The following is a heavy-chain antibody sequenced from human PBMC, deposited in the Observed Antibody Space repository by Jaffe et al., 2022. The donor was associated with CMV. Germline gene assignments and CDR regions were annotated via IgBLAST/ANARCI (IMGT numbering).Heavy chain of an antibody. CDR2: IKQDGSEK. V-gene: IGHV3-7*03. J-gene: IGHJ6*03. CDR3: ARDRHYDFWSGDGYYYYYYMDV. D-gene: IGHD3-3*01. CDR1: GFTFSSYW. Sequence: EVQLVESGGGLVQPGGSLRLSCAASGFTFSSYWMSWVRQAPGKGLEWVANIKQDGSEKYYVDSVKGRFTISRDNAKNSLYLQMNSLRAEDTAVYYCARDRHYDFWSGDGYYYYYYMDVWGKGTTVTVSS.